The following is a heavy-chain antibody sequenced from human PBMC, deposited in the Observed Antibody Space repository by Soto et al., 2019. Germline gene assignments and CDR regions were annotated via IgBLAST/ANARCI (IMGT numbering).Heavy chain of an antibody. CDR2: IYYSGST. CDR3: ARDRGDGLVVVARRTYWYFDL. Sequence: QVQLQESGPGLVKPSETLSLTCTVSGGSISSYYWSWIRQPPGKGLEWIGYIYYSGSTNYNPSPESRVNISVDTSRHQFSLQLSSVTAADTAVYYCARDRGDGLVVVARRTYWYFDLWGRGTLVTVSS. CDR1: GGSISSYY. J-gene: IGHJ2*01. V-gene: IGHV4-59*01. D-gene: IGHD3-22*01.